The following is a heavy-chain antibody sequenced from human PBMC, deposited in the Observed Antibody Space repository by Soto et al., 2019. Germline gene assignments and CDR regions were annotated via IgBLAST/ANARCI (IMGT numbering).Heavy chain of an antibody. CDR3: AKDPYDFWSGQSP. J-gene: IGHJ5*02. Sequence: GSLRLSCAASGFTFNSYAMNWVRQAPGKGLEWVSGISGSGGSTYYADSVKGRFTISRDNSKNTLYLQMNSLRAEDTAVYYCAKDPYDFWSGQSPWGQGTLVTVSS. CDR2: ISGSGGST. CDR1: GFTFNSYA. D-gene: IGHD3-3*01. V-gene: IGHV3-23*01.